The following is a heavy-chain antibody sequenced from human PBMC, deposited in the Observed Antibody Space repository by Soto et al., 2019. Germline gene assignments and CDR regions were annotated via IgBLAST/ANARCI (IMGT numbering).Heavy chain of an antibody. D-gene: IGHD6-13*01. V-gene: IGHV4-59*03. J-gene: IGHJ4*02. CDR1: GDSIRSSY. Sequence: SETLSLTCTVSGDSIRSSYWTWIRQAPGRGLEWIGDIYHTGTTNYNPSLKSRVSISVDTSKNQFSLRLRSVTAADTAIYFCAKISAGSTDETMFTVFDHWGQGTLVTVS. CDR3: AKISAGSTDETMFTVFDH. CDR2: IYHTGTT.